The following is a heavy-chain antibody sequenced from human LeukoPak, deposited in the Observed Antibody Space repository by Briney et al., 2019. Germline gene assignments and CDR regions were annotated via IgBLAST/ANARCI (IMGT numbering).Heavy chain of an antibody. CDR3: ARLYYGSVSYHFDY. V-gene: IGHV4-31*03. Sequence: SQTLSLSCTVSGGSITSGGYYWSWIRQHPGKGLEWIGYIYYSGSTYYNPSLKSRVTISVDTSKNQFSLTLSSVTAADTAVYYCARLYYGSVSYHFDYWGQGTLVTVSS. J-gene: IGHJ4*02. CDR1: GGSITSGGYY. D-gene: IGHD3-10*01. CDR2: IYYSGST.